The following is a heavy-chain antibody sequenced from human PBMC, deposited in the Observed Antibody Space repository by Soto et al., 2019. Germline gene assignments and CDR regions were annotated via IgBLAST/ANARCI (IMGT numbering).Heavy chain of an antibody. CDR1: GYSFSSYW. Sequence: GESLKISCKASGYSFSSYWIGWVRQIPGKGLEWMGIIFPDDSETRYSPSFQGKVSISVDKSITTAYLQWSSLKASDTAMYYCAIRLYDTSGYRYFDFWGQGTLVTVSS. CDR3: AIRLYDTSGYRYFDF. V-gene: IGHV5-51*01. CDR2: IFPDDSET. D-gene: IGHD3-22*01. J-gene: IGHJ4*02.